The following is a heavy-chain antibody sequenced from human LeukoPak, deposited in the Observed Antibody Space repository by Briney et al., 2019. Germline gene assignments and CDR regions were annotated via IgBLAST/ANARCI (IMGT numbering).Heavy chain of an antibody. Sequence: LSGGSLRLSCAASGFTFSSYWMSWVRQAPGKGLEWVANIKQDGSEKYYVDSVKSRFTISRDNAKNSLYLQMNSLRAEDTAVYYCARDEYNWNVDAFDIWGQGTVVTVSS. CDR3: ARDEYNWNVDAFDI. CDR2: IKQDGSEK. V-gene: IGHV3-7*01. D-gene: IGHD1-20*01. CDR1: GFTFSSYW. J-gene: IGHJ3*02.